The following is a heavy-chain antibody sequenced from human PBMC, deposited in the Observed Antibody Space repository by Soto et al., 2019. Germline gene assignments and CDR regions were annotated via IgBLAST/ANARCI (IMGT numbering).Heavy chain of an antibody. V-gene: IGHV3-23*01. CDR3: ARGGGYCTPTSCAIDS. D-gene: IGHD2-8*01. CDR2: VSLTGDRT. J-gene: IGHJ4*02. CDR1: RFSFSSYE. Sequence: GGSLRLSCVASRFSFSSYEMSWVRQAAGKGLEWVSRVSLTGDRTNYAGSVKGRFTVSRDNFKNTLYLEMDSLRPEDTAIYYCARGGGYCTPTSCAIDSWGRGTPVT.